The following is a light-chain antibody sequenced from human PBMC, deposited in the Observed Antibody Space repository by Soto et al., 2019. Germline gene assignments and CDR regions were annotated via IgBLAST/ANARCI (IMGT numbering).Light chain of an antibody. CDR1: SNDVGAFDY. Sequence: QSALTQPASVSASPGQSISISCTGTSNDVGAFDYVSWYQQHTGKAPKLIIFEVFNRPSGVSTRFSGSKSGSTASLTISGLQAEDEADYFSSSYTTNNAHVFGGGTKVTVL. CDR2: EVF. V-gene: IGLV2-14*01. CDR3: SSYTTNNAHV. J-gene: IGLJ2*01.